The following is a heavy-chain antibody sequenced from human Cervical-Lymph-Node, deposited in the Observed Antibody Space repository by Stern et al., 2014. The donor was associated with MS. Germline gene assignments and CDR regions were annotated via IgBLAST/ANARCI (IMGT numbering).Heavy chain of an antibody. V-gene: IGHV3-48*01. D-gene: IGHD5-12*01. J-gene: IGHJ4*02. CDR3: AALRSYDY. CDR1: GFTFSSYS. Sequence: VQLVQSGGGLVQPGGSLRLSCAASGFTFSSYSLTWVRQAPGKGLEWISYISGNSNTRYYIDSVKGRFTISRDNDKNYVYLQMNSLRVEDTAVYYCAALRSYDYWGQGALVTVSS. CDR2: ISGNSNTR.